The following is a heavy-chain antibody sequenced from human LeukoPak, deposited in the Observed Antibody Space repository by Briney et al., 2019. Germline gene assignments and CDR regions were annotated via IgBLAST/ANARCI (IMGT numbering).Heavy chain of an antibody. V-gene: IGHV3-33*01. CDR2: IWYDGSKK. J-gene: IGHJ4*02. Sequence: PGGSLRLSCEASGFTFATYVFHWVRQAPGKGLEWVAVIWYDGSKKYYADSLKGRLAISRDDSKNTLYLQMNSLRAEDTAVYYCARDYGLKYFDYWGQGTLVTVSS. CDR3: ARDYGLKYFDY. D-gene: IGHD4-17*01. CDR1: GFTFATYV.